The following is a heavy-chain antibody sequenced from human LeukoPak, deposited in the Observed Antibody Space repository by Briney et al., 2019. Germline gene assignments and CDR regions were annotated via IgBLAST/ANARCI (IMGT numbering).Heavy chain of an antibody. J-gene: IGHJ4*02. CDR1: GFTFSSYA. V-gene: IGHV3-23*01. Sequence: PGGSLRLSCAASGFTFSSYAMSWVRQAPGKGLEWVSAISGSGGSTYYADSVKGRFTISRDNSKNTLYLQMNSLRAEDTAVYYCAKGDFSPSGRVTLAFHFDYWGQGTLVTVSS. CDR2: ISGSGGST. D-gene: IGHD3-3*02. CDR3: AKGDFSPSGRVTLAFHFDY.